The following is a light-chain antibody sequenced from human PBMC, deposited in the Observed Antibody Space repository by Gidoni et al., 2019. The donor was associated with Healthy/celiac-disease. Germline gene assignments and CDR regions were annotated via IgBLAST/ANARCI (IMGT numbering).Light chain of an antibody. CDR2: GAS. CDR1: QSVSSSY. CDR3: QQYGSSPRT. Sequence: DIVLTQSPGTLSLSPGERATLSCRASQSVSSSYLDWYQQKPGQARRLRIYGASSRATGIPDMFSGSGSGTDFTLTISRLEPEDFAVYYCQQYGSSPRTFGQGTKLEIK. V-gene: IGKV3-20*01. J-gene: IGKJ2*01.